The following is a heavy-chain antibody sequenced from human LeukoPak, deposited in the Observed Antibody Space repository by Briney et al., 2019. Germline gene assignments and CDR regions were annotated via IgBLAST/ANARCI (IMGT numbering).Heavy chain of an antibody. CDR1: TGSISRGDHY. CDR2: IYYSGST. J-gene: IGHJ4*02. Sequence: SETLSLTCTVSTGSISRGDHYWSWIRQPPGKGLEWIGYIYYSGSTSYNPSLKSRVTISVDTSKSQFSLRLNSVTAADTAVYYCARGPNYVWGSYRYFDYWGQGTLVTVSS. CDR3: ARGPNYVWGSYRYFDY. V-gene: IGHV4-30-4*01. D-gene: IGHD3-16*02.